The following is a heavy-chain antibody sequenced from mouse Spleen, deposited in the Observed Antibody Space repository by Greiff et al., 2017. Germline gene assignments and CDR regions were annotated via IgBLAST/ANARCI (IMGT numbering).Heavy chain of an antibody. CDR3: THRYFDV. Sequence: EVKLEESGGGLVQPGGSMKLSCAASGFTFSSYWMSWVRQSPEKGLEWVAEIRLKSDNYATHYAESVKGKFTISRDDSKSRLYLQMNSLRAEDTGIYYCTHRYFDVWGAGTTVTVSS. CDR2: IRLKSDNYAT. V-gene: IGHV6-6*02. CDR1: GFTFSSYW. J-gene: IGHJ1*01.